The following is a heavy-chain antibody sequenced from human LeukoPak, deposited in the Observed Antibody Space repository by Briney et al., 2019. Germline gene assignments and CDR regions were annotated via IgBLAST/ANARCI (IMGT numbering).Heavy chain of an antibody. CDR1: GGSFSGYY. CDR3: ARGGGSWSLNWFDP. V-gene: IGHV4-34*01. CDR2: INHSGST. J-gene: IGHJ5*02. D-gene: IGHD6-13*01. Sequence: SETLSLTCAVYGGSFSGYYWSWIRQPPGKGLEWIGEINHSGSTNYNPSLKSRVTISVDTSKNQFSLKLSSVTAADTAVYYCARGGGSWSLNWFDPWGQGTLVTVSS.